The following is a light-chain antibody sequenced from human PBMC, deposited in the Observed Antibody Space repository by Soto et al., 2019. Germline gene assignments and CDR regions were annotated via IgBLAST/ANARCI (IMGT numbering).Light chain of an antibody. CDR1: SSDVGGYNY. J-gene: IGLJ1*01. CDR2: DVS. CDR3: CSYAGSYKGYV. V-gene: IGLV2-11*01. Sequence: QSALTQPRSVSGSPGQSVTISCTGTSSDVGGYNYVPWYQQHPGKAPKLMIYDVSKRPSGVPDRFSGSKSGNTASLTISGLQAEDEADYYCCSYAGSYKGYVFGTGTKLTV.